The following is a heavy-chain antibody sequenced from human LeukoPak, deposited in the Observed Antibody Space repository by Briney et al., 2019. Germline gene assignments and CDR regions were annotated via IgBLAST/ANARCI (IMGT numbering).Heavy chain of an antibody. CDR3: AKDFSGSGTLDY. V-gene: IGHV3-23*01. CDR2: ISRSGDRT. D-gene: IGHD3-10*01. Sequence: GGSLRLSCAASGFTFSSYAMSWVRQAPGKVLEWVSTISRSGDRTYYADSVKGRFTISRDNSKNTLYLQMNSLRAEDTAVYNCAKDFSGSGTLDYWGQGTLVTVSS. CDR1: GFTFSSYA. J-gene: IGHJ4*02.